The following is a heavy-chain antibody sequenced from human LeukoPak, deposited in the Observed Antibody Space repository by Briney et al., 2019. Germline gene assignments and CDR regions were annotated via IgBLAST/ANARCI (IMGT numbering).Heavy chain of an antibody. V-gene: IGHV3-9*03. Sequence: GGSLRLSCAASGFTFDDYAMHWVRHASGKGLEWVSGISWNSGSIGYADSVKGRFTISRDNAKNSLYLQMNSLRAEDMALYYCAKDTTGYSSGLPDYWGQGTLVTVSS. CDR2: ISWNSGSI. CDR3: AKDTTGYSSGLPDY. J-gene: IGHJ4*02. D-gene: IGHD6-19*01. CDR1: GFTFDDYA.